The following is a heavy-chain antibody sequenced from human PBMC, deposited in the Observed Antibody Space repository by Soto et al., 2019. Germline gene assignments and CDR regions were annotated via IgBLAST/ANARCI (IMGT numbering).Heavy chain of an antibody. J-gene: IGHJ6*02. CDR2: ISGSGGSA. CDR3: AKGAFAGYYMYAMDV. V-gene: IGHV3-23*01. D-gene: IGHD1-26*01. CDR1: GFTFSTYV. Sequence: EVLLLESGGGLVQPGGSLRLSCAASGFTFSTYVMTWVRQAPGKGLEWVSVISGSGGSAYYADSVKGRFTISRDNPKNTLYLQVNSLRAEDTAVYYCAKGAFAGYYMYAMDVWGQGTTVTVSS.